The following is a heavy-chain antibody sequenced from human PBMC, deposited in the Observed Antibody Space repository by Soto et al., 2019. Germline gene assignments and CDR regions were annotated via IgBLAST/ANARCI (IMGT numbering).Heavy chain of an antibody. CDR2: ISAYNGNT. CDR1: GYTFTSYG. V-gene: IGHV1-18*01. D-gene: IGHD1-1*01. Sequence: QVQLVQSGAEVKKPGASVKVSCKASGYTFTSYGISWVRQAPGQGLEWMGWISAYNGNTNYAQKLQGRVTMTTDTSTSTAYMELRSLRSDDTAVYYCASRTSSPRTGPSHSKWFEPWGQGTLVTVSS. CDR3: ASRTSSPRTGPSHSKWFEP. J-gene: IGHJ5*02.